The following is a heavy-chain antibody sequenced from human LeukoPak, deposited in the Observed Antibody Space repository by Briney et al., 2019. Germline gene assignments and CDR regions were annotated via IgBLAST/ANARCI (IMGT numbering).Heavy chain of an antibody. D-gene: IGHD3-22*01. CDR1: GGSFSGYY. V-gene: IGHV4-34*01. Sequence: SETLSLTCAVYGGSFSGYYWSWIRQPPGKGLEWIGEINHSGSTNYNPSLKSRVTISVDTSKNQFSLKLSSVTAADTAVYYCARRKYYYDSSGYLSYYYYYGIDVWGQGTTVTVSS. J-gene: IGHJ6*02. CDR3: ARRKYYYDSSGYLSYYYYYGIDV. CDR2: INHSGST.